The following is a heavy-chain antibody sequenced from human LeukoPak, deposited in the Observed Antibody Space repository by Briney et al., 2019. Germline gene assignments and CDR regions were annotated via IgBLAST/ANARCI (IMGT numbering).Heavy chain of an antibody. CDR2: IYYSGST. D-gene: IGHD6-6*01. Sequence: SETLSLTCTVSGGSINSGGYYWSWIRQHPGKGPESIGYIYYSGSTSYNPSFKSRVTISIDTSKNQFSLKLTSVTAADTAVYYCARMSIAARPFDYWGQGTLVAVSS. V-gene: IGHV4-31*03. J-gene: IGHJ4*02. CDR3: ARMSIAARPFDY. CDR1: GGSINSGGYY.